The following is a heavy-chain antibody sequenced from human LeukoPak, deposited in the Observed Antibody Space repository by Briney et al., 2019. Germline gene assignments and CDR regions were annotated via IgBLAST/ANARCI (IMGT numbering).Heavy chain of an antibody. CDR2: ISARDGGT. V-gene: IGHV1-18*01. Sequence: ASVKVSCKASGYTFTNYGISWVRQAPGQGLEWMGWISARDGGTNYAQNLQVRDRLTMTTDTASRTAYMELRSLRSDDTAVYYCARDWEYCTDNTCYRGDRNWFDPWGQGTLVTVSS. CDR3: ARDWEYCTDNTCYRGDRNWFDP. D-gene: IGHD2-8*02. CDR1: GYTFTNYG. J-gene: IGHJ5*02.